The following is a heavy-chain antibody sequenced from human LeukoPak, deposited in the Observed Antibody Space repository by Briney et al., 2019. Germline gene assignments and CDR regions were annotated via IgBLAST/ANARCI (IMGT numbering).Heavy chain of an antibody. J-gene: IGHJ4*02. CDR3: ARDGVPYDFWSGYRILYYFDY. Sequence: GGSLRLSCAASGFTFDDYAMHWVRQAPGKGLEWVSGISWNSGSIGYADSVKGRFTISRDNSKNTLYLQMNSLRAEDTAVYYCARDGVPYDFWSGYRILYYFDYWGQGTLVTVSS. D-gene: IGHD3-3*01. CDR2: ISWNSGSI. CDR1: GFTFDDYA. V-gene: IGHV3-9*01.